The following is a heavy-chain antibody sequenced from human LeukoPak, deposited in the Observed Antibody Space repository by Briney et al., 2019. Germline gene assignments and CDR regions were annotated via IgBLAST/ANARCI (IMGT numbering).Heavy chain of an antibody. CDR1: GFTFSSYS. CDR3: ARNALSNNWFDP. CDR2: ISSSSSYI. V-gene: IGHV3-21*01. Sequence: KAGGSLRLSCAASGFTFSSYSMNWVRQAPGKGLEWVSSISSSSSYIYYADSVKGRFTISRDNAKNSLYLQMNSLRAEDTAVYYCARNALSNNWFDPWGQGILVTVSS. J-gene: IGHJ5*02.